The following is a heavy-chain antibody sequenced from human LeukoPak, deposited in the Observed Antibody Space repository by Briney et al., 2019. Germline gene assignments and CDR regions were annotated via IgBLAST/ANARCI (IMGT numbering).Heavy chain of an antibody. J-gene: IGHJ4*02. CDR1: GGTFSSYA. Sequence: ASVKVSCKASGGTFSSYAISWVRQAPGQGLEWVGGINSNNGDTHYARNFQGRVTMTRDTSISTAYMELSRLGSDDTAVYYCARDGDGYNPDWGQGTLVTVSS. V-gene: IGHV1-2*02. CDR3: ARDGDGYNPD. D-gene: IGHD5-24*01. CDR2: INSNNGDT.